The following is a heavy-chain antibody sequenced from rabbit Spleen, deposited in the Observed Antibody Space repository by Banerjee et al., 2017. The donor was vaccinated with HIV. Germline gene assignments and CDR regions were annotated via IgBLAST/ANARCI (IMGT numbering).Heavy chain of an antibody. J-gene: IGHJ4*01. D-gene: IGHD6-1*01. CDR3: ARDRDAGYADYGRFNL. CDR2: IDTSGGYT. V-gene: IGHV1S47*01. CDR1: GLDTSSSYW. Sequence: QEQLVESGGGLVQPEGSLTLTCTASGLDTSSSYWMCWVRQAPGKGLEWIACIDTSGGYTYYASWAKGRFTITRSTSLNTVTLQLNSLTAADTATYFCARDRDAGYADYGRFNLWGPGTLVTVS.